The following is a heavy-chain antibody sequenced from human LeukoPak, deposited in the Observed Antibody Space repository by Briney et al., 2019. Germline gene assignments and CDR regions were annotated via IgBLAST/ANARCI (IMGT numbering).Heavy chain of an antibody. J-gene: IGHJ4*02. Sequence: GGSLRLSCAASGFTFSSYGMHWVRQAPGKGLEWVAVIWYDGSNKYYADSVKGRFTISRDNSKNTLYLQMSSLRAEDTAVYYCASGSGQWLALGYWGQGTLVTVSS. D-gene: IGHD6-19*01. CDR2: IWYDGSNK. CDR1: GFTFSSYG. CDR3: ASGSGQWLALGY. V-gene: IGHV3-33*01.